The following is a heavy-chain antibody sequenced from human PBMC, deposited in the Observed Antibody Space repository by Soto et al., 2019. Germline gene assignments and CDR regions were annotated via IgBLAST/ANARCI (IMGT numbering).Heavy chain of an antibody. V-gene: IGHV1-18*01. CDR3: ARAVRRFPAYYYGMDV. CDR2: ISAYNGNT. CDR1: GYTFTSYG. D-gene: IGHD3-3*01. Sequence: QVQLVQSGAEVKKPGASVKVSCKASGYTFTSYGISWVRQAPGQGLEWMGWISAYNGNTNYAQKLQGRVAMTTDTSTSTAYMELRSLRSDDTAVYYCARAVRRFPAYYYGMDVWGQGTTVTVSS. J-gene: IGHJ6*02.